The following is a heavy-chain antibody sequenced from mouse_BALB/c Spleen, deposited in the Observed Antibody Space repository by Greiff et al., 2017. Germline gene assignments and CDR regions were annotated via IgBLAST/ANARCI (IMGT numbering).Heavy chain of an antibody. CDR3: ARSHAFDY. Sequence: QVQLKQSGAELVRPGTSVKVSCKASGYAFTNYLIEWVKQRPGQGLAWIGVINPGSGGTNYNEKFKGKATLTADKSSSTAYMQLSSLTSDDSAVYFCARSHAFDYWGQGTTLTVSS. CDR2: INPGSGGT. V-gene: IGHV1-54*01. J-gene: IGHJ2*01. CDR1: GYAFTNYL.